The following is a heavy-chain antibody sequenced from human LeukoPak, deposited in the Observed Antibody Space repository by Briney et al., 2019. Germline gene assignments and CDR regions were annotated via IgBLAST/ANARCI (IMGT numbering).Heavy chain of an antibody. V-gene: IGHV3-74*03. Sequence: AGGSLRLSCVGSGFTLSNYWMHWVRQAPGKGLEWVSRIMFDGIFTMYADSVKGRFTTSRDNAKNTLYLQMNSLRAEDTAIYYCARDDYFSSWGQGTLVSVSS. CDR1: GFTLSNYW. D-gene: IGHD3-16*01. CDR2: IMFDGIFT. CDR3: ARDDYFSS. J-gene: IGHJ5*02.